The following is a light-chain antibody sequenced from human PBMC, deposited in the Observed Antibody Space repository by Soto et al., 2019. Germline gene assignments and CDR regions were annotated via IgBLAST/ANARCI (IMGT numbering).Light chain of an antibody. CDR2: GAS. Sequence: ETVITPSPATLSVSPGEIATLSCRASENIYTNLACYQQKPGQAPRLLFYGASTRATGLPARFSGTGSGTDFTLTIRRLETEDFAVYFCQQYNIWPRWT. V-gene: IGKV3-15*01. CDR1: ENIYTN. J-gene: IGKJ1*01. CDR3: QQYNIWPRWT.